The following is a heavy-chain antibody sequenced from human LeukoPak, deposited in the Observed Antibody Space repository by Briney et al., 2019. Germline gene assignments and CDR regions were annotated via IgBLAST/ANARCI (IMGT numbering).Heavy chain of an antibody. CDR2: IDYSGST. CDR1: GGSISSYY. J-gene: IGHJ3*02. CDR3: ARRRNAFDI. Sequence: PSETLSLTCTVSGGSISSYYWSWIRQPPGKGLEWIGYIDYSGSTNYNPSLKSRVTISVDTSKNQFSLKLSSVTAADTAVYYCARRRNAFDIWGQGTMVTVSS. V-gene: IGHV4-59*08.